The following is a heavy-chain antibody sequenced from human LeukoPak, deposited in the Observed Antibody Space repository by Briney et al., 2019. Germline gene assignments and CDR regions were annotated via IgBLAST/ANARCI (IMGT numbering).Heavy chain of an antibody. J-gene: IGHJ3*02. V-gene: IGHV3-30*18. Sequence: PGRSLRLSCAASGFTFSSYGMHWVRQAPGKGLEWVAVISYDGSNKYYADSVKGRFTISRDNSKNTLYLQMNSLRAEDTAVYYCAKDSGPYGSGNFDIWGQGTMVTVSS. CDR1: GFTFSSYG. D-gene: IGHD3-10*01. CDR3: AKDSGPYGSGNFDI. CDR2: ISYDGSNK.